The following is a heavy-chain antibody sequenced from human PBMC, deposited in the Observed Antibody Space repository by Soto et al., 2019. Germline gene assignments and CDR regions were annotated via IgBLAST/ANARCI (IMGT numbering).Heavy chain of an antibody. Sequence: QITLKESGPTLVKPTQTLTLTCTFSGFSLSTSGVGVGWVRQPPGKALEWLALIYWDDDKRYNPSLRSRLAIFQDTPNNLVVLIMTNMDPEDTATYYCAHRVVWRPSDWSLGWFDPWGQGTLVTVSS. CDR2: IYWDDDK. V-gene: IGHV2-5*02. J-gene: IGHJ5*02. D-gene: IGHD3-9*01. CDR1: GFSLSTSGVG. CDR3: AHRVVWRPSDWSLGWFDP.